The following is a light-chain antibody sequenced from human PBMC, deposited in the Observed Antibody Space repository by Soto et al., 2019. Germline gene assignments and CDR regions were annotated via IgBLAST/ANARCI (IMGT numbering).Light chain of an antibody. J-gene: IGKJ1*01. Sequence: DIQMTQSPSTLSGSVGDRVTITCRASQSISSWLAWYQQKPGKAPQLLIYDASSFESGVPSRFSGSGSGTEFTLTIRSLQPDDFATYYCQQYNSYPWTFGQGTKVDI. CDR2: DAS. CDR3: QQYNSYPWT. V-gene: IGKV1-5*01. CDR1: QSISSW.